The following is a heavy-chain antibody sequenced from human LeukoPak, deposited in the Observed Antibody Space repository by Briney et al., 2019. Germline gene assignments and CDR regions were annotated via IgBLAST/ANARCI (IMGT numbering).Heavy chain of an antibody. V-gene: IGHV3-48*02. CDR2: ISTGSSTT. D-gene: IGHD4-23*01. CDR3: ARVAAGYSVNYFDY. CDR1: GFTFSSHS. J-gene: IGHJ4*02. Sequence: GGSLRLSCAASGFTFSSHSMNWVRQAPGKGLEWVSYISTGSSTTYYADSVKGRFTISRDNVENSLYLQMNSLRDEDTAVCYCARVAAGYSVNYFDYWGQGTLVTVSS.